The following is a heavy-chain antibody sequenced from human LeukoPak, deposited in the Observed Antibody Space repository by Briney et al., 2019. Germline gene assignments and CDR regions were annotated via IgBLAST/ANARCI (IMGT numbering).Heavy chain of an antibody. V-gene: IGHV4-39*07. CDR2: IYYSGST. J-gene: IGHJ4*02. D-gene: IGHD2-2*01. CDR3: AREYGAYQLPD. Sequence: PSETLSLTCTVSGGSISSSSYYWGWIRQPPGKGLEWIGSIYYSGSTYYNPSLKSRVTISVDTSKNQFSLKLSSVTAADTAVYYCAREYGAYQLPDWGQGTLVTVSS. CDR1: GGSISSSSYY.